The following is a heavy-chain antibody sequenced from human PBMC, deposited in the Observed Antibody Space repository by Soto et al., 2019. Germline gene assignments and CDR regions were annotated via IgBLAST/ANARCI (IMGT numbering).Heavy chain of an antibody. CDR1: GFTFDDYA. CDR3: AKETQDAARPGWFDP. D-gene: IGHD6-6*01. Sequence: GGSLRLSCAASGFTFDDYAMHWVRQAPGKGLEWVSGISWNSGSIGYADSVKGRFTISRDNAKNSLYLQMNSLRAEDTALYYCAKETQDAARPGWFDPWGQGTLVTVSS. V-gene: IGHV3-9*01. CDR2: ISWNSGSI. J-gene: IGHJ5*02.